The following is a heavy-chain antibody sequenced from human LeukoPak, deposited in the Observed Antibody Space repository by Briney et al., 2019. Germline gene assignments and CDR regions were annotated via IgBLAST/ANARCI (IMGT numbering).Heavy chain of an antibody. CDR3: VTETGWLFDF. V-gene: IGHV3-48*04. J-gene: IGHJ4*02. Sequence: GGSLRLSCAASGFTFSDFWMNWVRQAPGKGMEWVAYISPNSDNIHYADSVKGRFTISRDNAKNSLFLQLTSLRAEDTAVYYCVTETGWLFDFWGQGILVTVSS. CDR1: GFTFSDFW. D-gene: IGHD3-9*01. CDR2: ISPNSDNI.